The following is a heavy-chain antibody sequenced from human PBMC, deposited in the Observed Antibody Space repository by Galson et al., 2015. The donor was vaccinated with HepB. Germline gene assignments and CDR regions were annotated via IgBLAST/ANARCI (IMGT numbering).Heavy chain of an antibody. J-gene: IGHJ6*02. D-gene: IGHD2-15*01. V-gene: IGHV3-64D*06. CDR1: GFTFSSYA. Sequence: SLRLSCAASGFTFSSYAMHWVRQAPGKGLEYVSAISSNGGSTYYADSVKGRFTISRDNSKNTLYLQMSSLRAEDTAVYYCVKGPYCSGGSCYRVLRLNGMDVWGQGTTVTVSS. CDR2: ISSNGGST. CDR3: VKGPYCSGGSCYRVLRLNGMDV.